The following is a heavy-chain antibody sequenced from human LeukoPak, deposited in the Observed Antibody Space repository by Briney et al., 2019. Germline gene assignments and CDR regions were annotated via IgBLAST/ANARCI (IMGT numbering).Heavy chain of an antibody. V-gene: IGHV1-2*02. CDR3: ASEDSGSQIQH. CDR1: GYTFTGYY. Sequence: ASVKVSCKASGYTFTGYYLHWVRQAPGQGLEWMGWINPNSGGTNYAQKFQGSVTMARDTSISTAYMDLSRLRSDDTAVYYCASEDSGSQIQHWGQGTLVTVSS. CDR2: INPNSGGT. D-gene: IGHD1-26*01. J-gene: IGHJ1*01.